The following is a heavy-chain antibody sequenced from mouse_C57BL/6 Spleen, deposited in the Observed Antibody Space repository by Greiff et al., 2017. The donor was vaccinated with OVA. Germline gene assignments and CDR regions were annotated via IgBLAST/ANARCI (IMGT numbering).Heavy chain of an antibody. Sequence: EVQLVQSGGGLVQPCSSLPLSFSSSFFPFRRSSMSWVRQTPEKRLEWVGTISDGGGYTYYTDNVKGRVTIPGDKAKNNLDLQMSRRKSEDTAVDYCAGDGDDDRFDDWGQGTLVTVSA. V-gene: IGHV5-4*01. CDR2: ISDGGGYT. CDR3: AGDGDDDRFDD. J-gene: IGHJ3*01. CDR1: FFPFRRSS. D-gene: IGHD2-4*01.